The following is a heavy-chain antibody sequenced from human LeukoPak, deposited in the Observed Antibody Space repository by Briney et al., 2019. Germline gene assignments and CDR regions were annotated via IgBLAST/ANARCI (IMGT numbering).Heavy chain of an antibody. D-gene: IGHD3-3*01. J-gene: IGHJ4*02. CDR3: AKDTAVQFLEPAF. CDR2: IWFDGSVK. CDR1: GFTFNTFG. V-gene: IGHV3-33*06. Sequence: GGSLRLSCAASGFTFNTFGMHWVRQAPGQGLEWVAAIWFDGSVKHYSDAVKGRFTISRDNSLNTLYLQMNSLRVEDTAIYYCAKDTAVQFLEPAFWGQGTLVTVSS.